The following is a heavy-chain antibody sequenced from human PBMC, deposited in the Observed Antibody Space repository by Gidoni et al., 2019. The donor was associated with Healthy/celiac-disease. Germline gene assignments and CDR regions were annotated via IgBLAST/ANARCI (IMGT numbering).Heavy chain of an antibody. CDR1: VGPSGCSNW. CDR3: ARDQGAGPAAMRAYYYYGMDV. J-gene: IGHJ6*02. Sequence: QVQLQESGLGLVKPSGPLSHTCAVSVGPSGCSNWWCWVRQPPGKGLELIGDMYHSGCTNYNPCLKSRVTTSVDKSKNQFSKKLSSVTAADTAVYSCARDQGAGPAAMRAYYYYGMDVWGQGTTVTVSS. V-gene: IGHV4-4*02. CDR2: MYHSGCT. D-gene: IGHD2-2*01.